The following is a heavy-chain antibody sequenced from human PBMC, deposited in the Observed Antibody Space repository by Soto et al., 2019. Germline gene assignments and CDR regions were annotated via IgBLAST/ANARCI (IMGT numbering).Heavy chain of an antibody. CDR3: ARWWSGSRQGFDP. J-gene: IGHJ5*02. CDR1: GVSISSGDYY. Sequence: QVQLQESGPGLVKPSQTLSLTCTVSGVSISSGDYYWSWIRQHPGKGLEWIGYIYYSGSTYYNPSLKSRVTISVYTSKNQFSLNLSSVPAADTAVYYCARWWSGSRQGFDPWGQGTLVTVSS. V-gene: IGHV4-31*03. D-gene: IGHD3-3*01. CDR2: IYYSGST.